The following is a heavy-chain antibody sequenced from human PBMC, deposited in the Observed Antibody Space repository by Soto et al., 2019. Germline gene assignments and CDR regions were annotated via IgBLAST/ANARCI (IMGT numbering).Heavy chain of an antibody. Sequence: QVQLVQSGAEVKKPGASVKVSCKASGYTFTSYGISWVRQAPGQGLEWMGWISAYNGNTNYAQKLQGRVTRTTDTSTSTAYMALRSLRSDDTAVYYSARVYSDVRSYDICTGYFNWFYPWGQGTLVTVSS. V-gene: IGHV1-18*01. J-gene: IGHJ5*02. CDR1: GYTFTSYG. CDR2: ISAYNGNT. CDR3: ARVYSDVRSYDICTGYFNWFYP. D-gene: IGHD3-9*01.